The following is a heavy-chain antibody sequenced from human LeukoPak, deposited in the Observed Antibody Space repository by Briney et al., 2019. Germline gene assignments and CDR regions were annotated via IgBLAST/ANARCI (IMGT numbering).Heavy chain of an antibody. CDR2: IIPIFGTA. CDR3: ARDRYSSSWLNYYGMDV. V-gene: IGHV1-69*13. D-gene: IGHD6-13*01. Sequence: ASVKVSCTASGGTFSSYAISWVRQAPGQGLEWMGGIIPIFGTANYAQKFQGRVTITADESTSTAYMELSSLRSEDTAVYYCARDRYSSSWLNYYGMDVWGQGTTVTVSS. CDR1: GGTFSSYA. J-gene: IGHJ6*02.